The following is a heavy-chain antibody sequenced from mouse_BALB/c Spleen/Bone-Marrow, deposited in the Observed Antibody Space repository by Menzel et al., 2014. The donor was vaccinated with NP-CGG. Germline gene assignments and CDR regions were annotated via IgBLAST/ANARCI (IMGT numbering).Heavy chain of an antibody. CDR2: INNNGGST. CDR3: ARVYGWYFDV. Sequence: EVQVVESGGGLVQPGGSLKLSCVASGFTFSSYGMSWVRQTPDKGLELVATINNNGGSTYYPDSVKGQFTISRDNAKNTLYLQVSSLKSEDTAMYYCARVYGWYFDVWGAGTTVTVSS. J-gene: IGHJ1*01. V-gene: IGHV5-6-3*01. D-gene: IGHD1-1*01. CDR1: GFTFSSYG.